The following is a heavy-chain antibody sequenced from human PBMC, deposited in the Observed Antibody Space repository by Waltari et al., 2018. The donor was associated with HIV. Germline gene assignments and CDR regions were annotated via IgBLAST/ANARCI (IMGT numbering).Heavy chain of an antibody. CDR3: ARGLFGVGSNWFDP. Sequence: QVQLQESGPGLVKPSETLSLTCSVSGGSFISYHWTWIRQPPGKGLEWIGYIYYTGRTNCNPSLKSLVTISVDTSKNQFSLRLRSVTAADTAVYYCARGLFGVGSNWFDPWGQGILVTVSS. CDR1: GGSFISYH. J-gene: IGHJ5*02. D-gene: IGHD3-3*01. V-gene: IGHV4-59*01. CDR2: IYYTGRT.